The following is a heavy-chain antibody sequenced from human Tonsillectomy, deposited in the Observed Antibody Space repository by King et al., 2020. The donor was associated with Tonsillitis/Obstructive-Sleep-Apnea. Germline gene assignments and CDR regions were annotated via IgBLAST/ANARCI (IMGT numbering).Heavy chain of an antibody. CDR3: ARHGAAEAGHPLDY. Sequence: QLQESGPGLVKPSETLSLTCTVSGGSISSYYYSWIRQPAGKGLEWIGRIYTSGSTTYNPSLKSRVSMSVDTSKNQFSLRLTSVTAADTAVYSCARHGAAEAGHPLDYWGQGTLVTVSS. D-gene: IGHD6-13*01. V-gene: IGHV4-4*07. J-gene: IGHJ4*02. CDR1: GGSISSYY. CDR2: IYTSGST.